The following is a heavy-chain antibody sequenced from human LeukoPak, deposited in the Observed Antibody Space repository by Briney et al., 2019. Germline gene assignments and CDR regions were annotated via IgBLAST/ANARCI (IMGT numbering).Heavy chain of an antibody. V-gene: IGHV1-3*01. Sequence: GASVKVSCKASGYTFTNYAMHWVRQAPGQRLEWMGWITAGNGNTEYSQKFQGSVTINRDTSASTAYMELSSLRSEDTAVYYCARDFVGGLTGMDVWGQGTTVTVSS. CDR1: GYTFTNYA. J-gene: IGHJ6*02. CDR3: ARDFVGGLTGMDV. CDR2: ITAGNGNT. D-gene: IGHD3-10*01.